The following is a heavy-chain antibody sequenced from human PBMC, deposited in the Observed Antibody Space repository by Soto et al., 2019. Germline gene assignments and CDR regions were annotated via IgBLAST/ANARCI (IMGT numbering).Heavy chain of an antibody. CDR2: IYYSGST. CDR1: GGSISSYY. J-gene: IGHJ4*02. Sequence: SETLSLTCTVSGGSISSYYWSWIRQPPGRGLEWIGYIYYSGSTNYNPSLKSRVTISVDTSKNQFSLKLSSVTAADTAVYYCARTNPGIAVAGYFDYWGQGTLVIAPQ. CDR3: ARTNPGIAVAGYFDY. V-gene: IGHV4-59*01. D-gene: IGHD6-19*01.